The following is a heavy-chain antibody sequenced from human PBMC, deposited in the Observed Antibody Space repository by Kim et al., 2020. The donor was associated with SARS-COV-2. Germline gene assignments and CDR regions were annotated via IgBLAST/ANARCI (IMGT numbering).Heavy chain of an antibody. CDR1: GFTFDDYA. Sequence: GGSLRLSCAASGFTFDDYAMHWVRQAPGKGLEWVSGISWNSGSIGYADSVKGRFTISRDNAKNSLYLQMNSLRAEDTALYYCAKADCSGGSCYSIRINWFDPWGQGTLVTVSS. D-gene: IGHD2-15*01. V-gene: IGHV3-9*01. CDR2: ISWNSGSI. J-gene: IGHJ5*02. CDR3: AKADCSGGSCYSIRINWFDP.